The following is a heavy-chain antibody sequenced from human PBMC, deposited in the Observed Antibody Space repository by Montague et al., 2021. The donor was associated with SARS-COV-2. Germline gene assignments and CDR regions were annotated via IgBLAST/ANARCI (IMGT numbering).Heavy chain of an antibody. CDR1: GFTFGDYA. CDR3: AKDYYFGAFDI. J-gene: IGHJ3*02. D-gene: IGHD3-10*01. CDR2: ISWNSGSR. V-gene: IGHV3-9*01. Sequence: SLRLSCAASGFTFGDYAMHWVRQTPGKSLEWVSGISWNSGSRGYADSVKGRFTIYRDNAKNSLYLQMNSLRTEDTAFYYCAKDYYFGAFDIWGQGTMVTVSS.